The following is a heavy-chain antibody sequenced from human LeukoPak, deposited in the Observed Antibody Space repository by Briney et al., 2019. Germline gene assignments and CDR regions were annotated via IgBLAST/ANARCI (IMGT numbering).Heavy chain of an antibody. D-gene: IGHD2-15*01. CDR1: GFSFNTYA. CDR2: ISGSGGST. J-gene: IGHJ4*02. Sequence: GGSLRLSCAASGFSFNTYAMSWVRQAPGKGLEWVSAISGSGGSTYYADSVKGRFTISRDNSKNTLYLQIHSLRAEDTAVYYCAKGKGSSSSSIDWWGQGTLVTVSS. CDR3: AKGKGSSSSSIDW. V-gene: IGHV3-23*01.